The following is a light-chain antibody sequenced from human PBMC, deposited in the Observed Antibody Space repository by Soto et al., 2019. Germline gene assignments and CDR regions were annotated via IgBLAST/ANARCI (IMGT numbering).Light chain of an antibody. CDR1: QSIGKY. CDR2: AAS. V-gene: IGKV1-39*01. CDR3: QQTYNTPLT. J-gene: IGKJ4*01. Sequence: VTIACRASQSIGKYLSWFQQTPGNAPKLLIYAASGLQSGVPSRFSGSGSGTDFTLTINSLQREDFATYYCQQTYNTPLTFGGGTQVDIK.